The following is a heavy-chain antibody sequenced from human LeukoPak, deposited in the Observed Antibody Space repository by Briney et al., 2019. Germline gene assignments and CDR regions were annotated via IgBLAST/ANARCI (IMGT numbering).Heavy chain of an antibody. V-gene: IGHV4-61*02. CDR3: AREESPTGTTAYYYYYMDV. CDR2: IYTSGST. D-gene: IGHD1-14*01. Sequence: SETLSLTCTVSGGSISSGSYYWSWIRQPAGKGLEWIGRIYTSGSTNYNPSLKSRVTISVDTSKNQFSLKLSSVTAADTAVYYCAREESPTGTTAYYYYYMDVWGKGTTVTVSS. CDR1: GGSISSGSYY. J-gene: IGHJ6*03.